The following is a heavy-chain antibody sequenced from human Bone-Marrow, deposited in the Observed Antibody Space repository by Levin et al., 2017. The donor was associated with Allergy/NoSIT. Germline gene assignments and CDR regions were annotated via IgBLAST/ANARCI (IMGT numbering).Heavy chain of an antibody. V-gene: IGHV3-21*06. CDR1: TFLFSDYT. CDR2: ISRRSSYI. Sequence: GGSLRLSCAASTFLFSDYTMNWVRQAPGKGLEWVASISRRSSYIYYADSVKGRFTISRDNAKNPVSLQMNSLRAEDPAIYYCARGLKILTTGSLYHNAMDAWGQGTTVSVSS. D-gene: IGHD3-9*01. CDR3: ARGLKILTTGSLYHNAMDA. J-gene: IGHJ6*02.